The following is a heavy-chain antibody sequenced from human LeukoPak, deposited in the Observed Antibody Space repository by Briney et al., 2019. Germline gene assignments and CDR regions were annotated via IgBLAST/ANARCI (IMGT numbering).Heavy chain of an antibody. Sequence: NAGESLKISCKGSGYSFASYWIGWVRQMPGKGLEWMGIIYPGDSDTRYSPSFQGQVTISADKSISTAYLQWSSLKASDTAMYYCERLESGYSGYDGTYFDYWGQRTLVTVSS. CDR1: GYSFASYW. CDR2: IYPGDSDT. CDR3: ERLESGYSGYDGTYFDY. D-gene: IGHD5-12*01. V-gene: IGHV5-51*01. J-gene: IGHJ4*02.